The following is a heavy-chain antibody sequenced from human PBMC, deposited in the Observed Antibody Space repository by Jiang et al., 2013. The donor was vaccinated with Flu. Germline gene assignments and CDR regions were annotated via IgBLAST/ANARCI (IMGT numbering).Heavy chain of an antibody. Sequence: YYRSKWYNDYAVSVKSRITINPDTSKNQFSLQLNSVTPEDTAVYYCAREGTYYYGSGSSNYGMDVWGKGTTVTVSS. CDR3: AREGTYYYGSGSSNYGMDV. D-gene: IGHD3-10*01. CDR2: YYRSKWYN. J-gene: IGHJ6*04. V-gene: IGHV6-1*01.